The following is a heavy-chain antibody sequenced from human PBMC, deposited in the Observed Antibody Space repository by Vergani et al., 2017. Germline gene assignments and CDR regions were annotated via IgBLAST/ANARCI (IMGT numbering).Heavy chain of an antibody. J-gene: IGHJ6*02. D-gene: IGHD3-3*01. V-gene: IGHV1-8*01. CDR1: GYTFTSYD. CDR2: MNPNSGNT. Sequence: QVQLVQSGAEVKKPGASVKVSCKASGYTFTSYDINWVRQATGQGLEWMGWMNPNSGNTGYAQKLQGRVTMTRNTSISTAYMELSSLRSEDTAVYYCARVKDFWSLYGMDVWGQGTTVTVSS. CDR3: ARVKDFWSLYGMDV.